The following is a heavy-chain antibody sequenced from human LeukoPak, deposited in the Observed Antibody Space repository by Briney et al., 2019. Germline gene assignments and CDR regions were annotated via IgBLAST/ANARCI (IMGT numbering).Heavy chain of an antibody. Sequence: PGGSLRLSCEASGFTFSTYGMHWVRQAPGKGLEWVAVISYDERNKYYADSVKGRFTISRDNSKNALYLQMNSLRPEDTAMYYCAKGEMATINPRNYFDYWGQGTLVTVSS. J-gene: IGHJ4*02. CDR2: ISYDERNK. V-gene: IGHV3-30*18. CDR1: GFTFSTYG. CDR3: AKGEMATINPRNYFDY. D-gene: IGHD5-24*01.